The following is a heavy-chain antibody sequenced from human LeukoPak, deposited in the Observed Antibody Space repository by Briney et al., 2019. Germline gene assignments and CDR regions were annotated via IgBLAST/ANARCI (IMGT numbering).Heavy chain of an antibody. J-gene: IGHJ4*02. CDR1: GFTVSSNY. V-gene: IGHV3-53*01. CDR3: AKPLPFEGELSYFDY. D-gene: IGHD3-16*02. CDR2: IYSGGST. Sequence: GGSLRLSCAASGFTVSSNYMSWVRQAPGKGPEWVSVIYSGGSTYYADSVKGRFTISRDNFKNTLYLQMNSLRAEDTAVYYCAKPLPFEGELSYFDYWGQGTLVTVSS.